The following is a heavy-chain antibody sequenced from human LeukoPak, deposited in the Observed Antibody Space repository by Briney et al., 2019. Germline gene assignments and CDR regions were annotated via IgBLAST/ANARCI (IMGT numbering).Heavy chain of an antibody. J-gene: IGHJ4*02. D-gene: IGHD3-10*01. Sequence: ASVKVSCKASGYTFTSNGISWLRQAPGQGLEEMGGIIDYNGNTNYAQTLQGRVTMTTDTSTSTAYMELRSLRSDDTAVYYCARGDMVRGDLDYWGQGTLVTASS. V-gene: IGHV1-18*01. CDR1: GYTFTSNG. CDR2: IIDYNGNT. CDR3: ARGDMVRGDLDY.